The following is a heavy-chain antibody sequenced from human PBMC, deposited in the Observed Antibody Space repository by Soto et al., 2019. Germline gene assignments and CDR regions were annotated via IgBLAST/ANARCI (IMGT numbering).Heavy chain of an antibody. V-gene: IGHV3-74*01. CDR2: IDPDGSNI. Sequence: LRLSCAASGFTFSSHWMQWVRQAPGKGLVWVSRIDPDGSNIGYADSVKGRFTISRDNAKNTLYLQMNSLRAEDTAVYYCTRSTGGFDYWGQGTLVTVSS. D-gene: IGHD3-10*01. CDR3: TRSTGGFDY. J-gene: IGHJ4*02. CDR1: GFTFSSHW.